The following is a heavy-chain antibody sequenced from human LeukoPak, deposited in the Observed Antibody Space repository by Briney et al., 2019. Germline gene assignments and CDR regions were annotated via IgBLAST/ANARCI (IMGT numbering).Heavy chain of an antibody. J-gene: IGHJ6*03. CDR2: INHSGST. CDR3: ARGGRWSYYYYYYMDV. V-gene: IGHV4-34*01. D-gene: IGHD4-23*01. Sequence: SETLSLTCAVYGGSFSGYYWSWIRQPPGKGLEWIGEINHSGSTNYNPSLKSRVTILVDTSKNQFSLKLSSVTAADTALYYCARGGRWSYYYYYYMDVWGKGTTVTVSS. CDR1: GGSFSGYY.